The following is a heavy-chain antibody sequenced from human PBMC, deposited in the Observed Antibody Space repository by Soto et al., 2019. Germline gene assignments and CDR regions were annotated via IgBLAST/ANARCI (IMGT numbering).Heavy chain of an antibody. CDR1: GASINNNDYC. J-gene: IGHJ2*01. Sequence: ASETLSLTCTVSGASINNNDYCWSWIRQTPGKGLEWIGYVYYSGTTDYIPSLKSRLSMSIDKSQNQFTLKLNSVTAADTATYYCARMSYFYDKWYFDLWGRGNLVTVSS. D-gene: IGHD3-22*01. V-gene: IGHV4-30-4*01. CDR3: ARMSYFYDKWYFDL. CDR2: VYYSGTT.